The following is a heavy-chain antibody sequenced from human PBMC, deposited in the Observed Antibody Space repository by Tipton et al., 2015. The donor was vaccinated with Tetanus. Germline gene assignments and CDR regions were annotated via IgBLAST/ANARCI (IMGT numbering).Heavy chain of an antibody. J-gene: IGHJ4*02. V-gene: IGHV3-74*01. CDR2: ITSDGSST. CDR1: GFPFSRHW. CDR3: TGSFGY. Sequence: SLRLSCAGAGFPFSRHWMYWVRQAPGKGLVWVSRITSDGSSTNYADSVKGRFTISRDNAKNTLYLQINSLRVEDTAMYYCTGSFGYWGQGILVAVSS.